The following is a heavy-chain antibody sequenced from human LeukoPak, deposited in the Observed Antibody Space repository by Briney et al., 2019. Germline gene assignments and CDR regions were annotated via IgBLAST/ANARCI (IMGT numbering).Heavy chain of an antibody. J-gene: IGHJ4*02. Sequence: SETLSLTCTVSGGSISSHYWSWIRQPPGKGLEWIGYIYYSGTTNYNPTLKSRVTISVDTSKNQFSLKLSSVTAADTAVYYCARGVYIAAAQYGYWGQGTLVTVSS. CDR2: IYYSGTT. V-gene: IGHV4-59*11. CDR3: ARGVYIAAAQYGY. CDR1: GGSISSHY. D-gene: IGHD6-13*01.